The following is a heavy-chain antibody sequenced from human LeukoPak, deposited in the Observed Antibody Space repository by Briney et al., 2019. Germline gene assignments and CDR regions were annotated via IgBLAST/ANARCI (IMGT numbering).Heavy chain of an antibody. CDR3: ARVEVHGMDV. J-gene: IGHJ6*02. Sequence: ASVKVSCKASGYTFTSYYIHWVRQAPGQGLEWMGVINPSDGGTSYAQKFQGRVTMTRDTSTRTAYMELSSLRSEDTAVYYCARVEVHGMDVWGQGTTVTVSS. V-gene: IGHV1-46*01. CDR1: GYTFTSYY. CDR2: INPSDGGT.